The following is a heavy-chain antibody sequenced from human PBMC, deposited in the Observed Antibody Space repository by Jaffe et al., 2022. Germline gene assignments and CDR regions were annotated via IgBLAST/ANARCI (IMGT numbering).Heavy chain of an antibody. Sequence: QVQLQESGPGLVKPSGTLSLTCAVSGGSISSSNWWSWIRQPPGKGLEWIGEIYHSGSTNYNPSLKSRVTISVDKSKNQFSLKLSSVTAADTAVYYCARQNEKTGLAQQLVQTADAFDIWGQGTMVTVSS. CDR3: ARQNEKTGLAQQLVQTADAFDI. J-gene: IGHJ3*02. D-gene: IGHD6-13*01. V-gene: IGHV4-4*02. CDR1: GGSISSSNW. CDR2: IYHSGST.